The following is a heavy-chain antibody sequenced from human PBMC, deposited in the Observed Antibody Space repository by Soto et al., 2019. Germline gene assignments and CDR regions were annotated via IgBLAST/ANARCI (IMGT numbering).Heavy chain of an antibody. D-gene: IGHD3-3*01. J-gene: IGHJ6*02. Sequence: GGPLRLYCAASGFTFSSYAMHWVRQAPGKGLEWVAVISYDGGNKYYADSVKGRFTISRDNSKNTLYLQMNSLRAEDTAVYYCARDSTTLEWLSYYGMDVRGQGTTVTVS. CDR3: ARDSTTLEWLSYYGMDV. V-gene: IGHV3-30-3*01. CDR2: ISYDGGNK. CDR1: GFTFSSYA.